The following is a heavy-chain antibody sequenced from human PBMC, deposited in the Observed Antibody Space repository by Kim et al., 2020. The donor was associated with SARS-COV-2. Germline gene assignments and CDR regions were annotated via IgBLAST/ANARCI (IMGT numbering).Heavy chain of an antibody. Sequence: SVKVSCKASGGTFSSYAISWVRQAPGQGLEWMGGIIPIFGTANYAQKFQGRVTITADESTSTAYMELSSLRSEDTAVYYCARWGENSYYYDSSGPDAFDIWGQGTMVTVSS. CDR2: IIPIFGTA. CDR3: ARWGENSYYYDSSGPDAFDI. V-gene: IGHV1-69*13. CDR1: GGTFSSYA. J-gene: IGHJ3*02. D-gene: IGHD3-22*01.